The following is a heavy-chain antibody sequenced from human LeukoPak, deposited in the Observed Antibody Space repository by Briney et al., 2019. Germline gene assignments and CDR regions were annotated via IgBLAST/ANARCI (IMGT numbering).Heavy chain of an antibody. J-gene: IGHJ4*02. CDR3: AKYGSGSYPLDY. V-gene: IGHV3-30*18. D-gene: IGHD3-10*01. CDR1: GFTFSSYG. CDR2: ISYDGSNK. Sequence: GGSLRLSCAASGFTFSSYGMHWVRQAPGKGLEWVAVISYDGSNKYYADSVKGRFTISRDNSKHTLYLQMNSLRAEDTAVYYCAKYGSGSYPLDYWGQGTLVTVSS.